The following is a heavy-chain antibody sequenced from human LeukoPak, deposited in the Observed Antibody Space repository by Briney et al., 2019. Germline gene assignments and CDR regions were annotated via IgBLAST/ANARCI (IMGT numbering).Heavy chain of an antibody. V-gene: IGHV3-30*02. CDR3: AKDRATALLDY. CDR1: GFTFSSYG. Sequence: GGSLRLSCAASGFTFSSYGMHWVRQAPGKGLEGVAFIRYDGSNKYYADSVKGRFTISRDNSKNTLYLQMNSLRAEDTAVYYCAKDRATALLDYWGQGTLVTVSS. J-gene: IGHJ4*02. D-gene: IGHD6-13*01. CDR2: IRYDGSNK.